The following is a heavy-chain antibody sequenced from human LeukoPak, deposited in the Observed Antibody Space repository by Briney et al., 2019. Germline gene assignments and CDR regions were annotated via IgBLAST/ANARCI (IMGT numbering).Heavy chain of an antibody. Sequence: SETLSLTCAVYGGSFSGYYWSWIRQPPGKGLEWMGEINHSGSTNYNPSFKSRVTISVDTSKDQFSLKLSSVTAADTAVYYCARDQDQLLPGYYYYGMDVWGQGTTVTVSS. V-gene: IGHV4-34*01. J-gene: IGHJ6*02. CDR2: INHSGST. CDR3: ARDQDQLLPGYYYYGMDV. D-gene: IGHD2-2*01. CDR1: GGSFSGYY.